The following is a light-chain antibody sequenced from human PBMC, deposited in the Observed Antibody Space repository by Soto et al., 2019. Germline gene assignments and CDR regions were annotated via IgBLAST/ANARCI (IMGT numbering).Light chain of an antibody. CDR3: QQYNNLPPYT. V-gene: IGKV3-15*01. CDR1: QRVSRN. J-gene: IGKJ2*01. Sequence: IVMTQSPATLSVSPGERATLSCRASQRVSRNLAWYQQKPGQAPRLLIYGASTRATGIPARFSGSGSGTAFTLTISSLQSEDFAVYYCQQYNNLPPYTFGQGTKLEIK. CDR2: GAS.